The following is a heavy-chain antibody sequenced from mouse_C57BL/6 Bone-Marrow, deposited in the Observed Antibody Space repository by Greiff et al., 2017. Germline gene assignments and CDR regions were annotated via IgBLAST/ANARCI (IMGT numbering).Heavy chain of an antibody. J-gene: IGHJ4*01. CDR2: IDPENGDT. CDR3: TPIYYGNYPYAMDY. D-gene: IGHD2-1*01. V-gene: IGHV14-4*01. CDR1: GFNIKDDY. Sequence: EVKLQESGAELVRPGASVKLSCTASGFNIKDDYMHWVKPRPEQGLEWIGWIDPENGDTEYASKFQGKATITADTSSNTAYLQLSSLTSEDTAVYYCTPIYYGNYPYAMDYWGQGTSVTVSS.